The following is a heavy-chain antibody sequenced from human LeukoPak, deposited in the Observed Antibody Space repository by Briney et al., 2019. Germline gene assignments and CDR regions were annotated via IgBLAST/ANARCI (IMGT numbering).Heavy chain of an antibody. J-gene: IGHJ4*02. CDR3: VRATRSLPLDY. CDR2: INPNSNVI. CDR1: GFTFSTYS. V-gene: IGHV3-48*02. Sequence: GGSLRLSCAASGFTFSTYSMNWVRQAPGKGLEWISYINPNSNVIYYAGSVKGRFTISRDNAESSLYLQMNSLRDEDTAVYFCVRATRSLPLDYWGQGALLTVSS. D-gene: IGHD4-11*01.